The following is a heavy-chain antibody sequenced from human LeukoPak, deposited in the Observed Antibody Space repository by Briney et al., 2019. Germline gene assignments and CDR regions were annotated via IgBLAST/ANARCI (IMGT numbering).Heavy chain of an antibody. J-gene: IGHJ4*02. CDR2: ISSSSSYI. CDR1: GFTFSTYR. V-gene: IGHV3-21*01. CDR3: ARDKDVYFDY. Sequence: GGSLRLSCVGTGFTFSTYRMNWVRQAPGKGLEWVSSISSSSSYIYYADSVKGRIAISRDNAKNSLYLQMNSLRVEDTAVYYCARDKDVYFDYWGQGTLVTVSS.